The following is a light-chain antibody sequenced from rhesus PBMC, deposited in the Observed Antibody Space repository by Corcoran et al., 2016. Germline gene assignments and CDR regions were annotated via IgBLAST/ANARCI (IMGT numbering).Light chain of an antibody. Sequence: DIHMTQSPSSLSASVGDKVTITCRASQAISNALAWFQQKPGKAPKLLIYAASNLQSGVPSRFSGSGSWTDFTLNISSLQPEDFAVYYCQQRNSYPYSFGRGTKVEIK. J-gene: IGKJ2*01. V-gene: IGKV1-33*01. CDR2: AAS. CDR3: QQRNSYPYS. CDR1: QAISNA.